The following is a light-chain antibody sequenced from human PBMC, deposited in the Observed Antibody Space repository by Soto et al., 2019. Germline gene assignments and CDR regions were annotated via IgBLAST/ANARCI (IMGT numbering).Light chain of an antibody. CDR1: QGISSA. CDR2: DAS. V-gene: IGKV1-13*02. CDR3: QQFNSYHT. J-gene: IGKJ3*01. Sequence: AIQLTQSPSSLSASVGDRVTITCRASQGISSALAWYQQKPGKAPKLLIYDASSLESGLPSRFSGSGSGTDFTLTISSLQPEDFATHYCQQFNSYHTFGPGTKVDIK.